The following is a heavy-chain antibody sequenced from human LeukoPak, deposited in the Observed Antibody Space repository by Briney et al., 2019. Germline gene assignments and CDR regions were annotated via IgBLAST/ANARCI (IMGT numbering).Heavy chain of an antibody. V-gene: IGHV3-21*01. D-gene: IGHD5-18*01. J-gene: IGHJ4*02. CDR1: GFTFSSYS. CDR3: AKERLYSSHTFDY. Sequence: PGGSLRLSCAASGFTFSSYSMNWVRQAPGKGLEWVSSISSSSSYIYYADSVKGRFTISRDNAKNSLYLQMNSLRAEDTAVYYCAKERLYSSHTFDYWGQGTLVTVSS. CDR2: ISSSSSYI.